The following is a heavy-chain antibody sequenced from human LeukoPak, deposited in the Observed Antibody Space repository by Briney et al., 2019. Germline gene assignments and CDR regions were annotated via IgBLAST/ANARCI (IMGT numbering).Heavy chain of an antibody. D-gene: IGHD5-18*01. CDR3: ATVRGYSYGRFFGDFDH. Sequence: ASVKVSCKVSGYTLTELSMNWVRQAPGKGIEWMGGFDPEDDKTIYAQKLQGRVTMTEDTSTDTAYMELSSLRSEDTAMYYCATVRGYSYGRFFGDFDHWGQGTLVTVSS. V-gene: IGHV1-24*01. CDR2: FDPEDDKT. J-gene: IGHJ4*02. CDR1: GYTLTELS.